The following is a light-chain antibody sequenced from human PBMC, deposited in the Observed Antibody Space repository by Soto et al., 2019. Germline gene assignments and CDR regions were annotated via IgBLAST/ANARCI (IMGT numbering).Light chain of an antibody. CDR1: HSDVGSYNL. CDR3: CSYAGSTTQTYV. Sequence: QSVLTQPASVSGSPGQSTTISCTGTHSDVGSYNLVSWYQQHPGKAPKVIIYEVSERPSGVSDRFSGSKSGNTASLMISGLQAEDEADYYCCSYAGSTTQTYVFGSGTKVTVL. CDR2: EVS. V-gene: IGLV2-23*02. J-gene: IGLJ1*01.